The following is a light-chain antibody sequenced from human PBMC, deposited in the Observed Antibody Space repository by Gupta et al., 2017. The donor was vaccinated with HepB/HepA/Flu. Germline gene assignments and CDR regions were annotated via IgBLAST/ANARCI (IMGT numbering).Light chain of an antibody. CDR3: ESWDDNVNGPV. Sequence: QSLLIQPPSASGAPGQSVTVSCSGTGSNIEFNTVNWYQQLPGTAPKIVIFRNDERPSGVPDRFSASKYGTSASLTISGLQSEDEADYICESWDDNVNGPVFGGGTRLTVL. V-gene: IGLV1-44*01. CDR2: RND. J-gene: IGLJ2*01. CDR1: GSNIEFNT.